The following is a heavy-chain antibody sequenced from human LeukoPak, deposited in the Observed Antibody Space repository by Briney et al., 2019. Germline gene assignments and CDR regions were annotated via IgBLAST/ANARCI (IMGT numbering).Heavy chain of an antibody. J-gene: IGHJ4*02. CDR1: GFTFNSYA. Sequence: GGSLRLSCAASGFTFNSYAMSWVRQAPGKGLEWVSAISDSGGSTYYADSVKGRFTISRDNSKNTLYLQMNSLRAEDTAVYYCAKDDSSGYYAYWGQGTLVTVSS. V-gene: IGHV3-23*01. CDR3: AKDDSSGYYAY. D-gene: IGHD3-22*01. CDR2: ISDSGGST.